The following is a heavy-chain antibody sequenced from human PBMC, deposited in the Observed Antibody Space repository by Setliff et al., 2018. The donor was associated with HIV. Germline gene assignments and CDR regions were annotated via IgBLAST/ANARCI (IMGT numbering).Heavy chain of an antibody. V-gene: IGHV1-8*02. CDR3: ARGLRQNRSNSDVFDV. Sequence: ASVKVSCKASGYTFTSSDINWVRQAPGQGLEWMGWMNPNSGNTGYAQKFQGRVTLTRHTSISTAYMELTSLRSEDMAVYYCARGLRQNRSNSDVFDVWGQGTVVTVSS. D-gene: IGHD4-4*01. J-gene: IGHJ3*01. CDR2: MNPNSGNT. CDR1: GYTFTSSD.